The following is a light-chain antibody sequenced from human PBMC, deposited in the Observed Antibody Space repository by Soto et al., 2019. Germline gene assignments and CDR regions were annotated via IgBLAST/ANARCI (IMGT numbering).Light chain of an antibody. V-gene: IGLV2-8*01. CDR2: EVT. J-gene: IGLJ3*02. CDR1: SSDVGGYNY. CDR3: SLYAPSKNFFFV. Sequence: QSVLTQPPSASGSPGQSVTISCTGTSSDVGGYNYVSWYQQYPGRAPKLMIYEVTKRPSGVPDRFSGSKSGNTASLTVSGLQAEDEADYYCSLYAPSKNFFFVFGGGTKVTVL.